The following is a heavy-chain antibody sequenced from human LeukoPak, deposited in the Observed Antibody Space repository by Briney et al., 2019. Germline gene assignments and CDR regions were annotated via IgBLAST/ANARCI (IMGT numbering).Heavy chain of an antibody. CDR1: GGSFSSSIYY. CDR3: ARQPGGYSCPFDY. CDR2: VYYSGST. J-gene: IGHJ4*02. V-gene: IGHV4-39*01. Sequence: KSSETLSLTCSVSGGSFSSSIYYWGWIRQPPGQELEWVASVYYSGSTYYNPSLESRVTMSVDTSKNQFSLKLSSVTAADTAVYYCARQPGGYSCPFDYWGQGTLVTVSS. D-gene: IGHD5-12*01.